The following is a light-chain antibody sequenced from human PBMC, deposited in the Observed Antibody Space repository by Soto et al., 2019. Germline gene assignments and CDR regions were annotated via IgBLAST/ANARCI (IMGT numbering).Light chain of an antibody. V-gene: IGLV2-8*01. CDR3: ISYAGSRSV. CDR1: SSDVGGYYY. Sequence: QSVLTQPPSASGSPGQSVAISCTGTSSDVGGYYYVSWYQHHPGKAPKLMIYEVNKRPSGVPDRFSGSKSGYTASLTVSGVQADDEADYSCISYAGSRSVFGAGTKVTVL. J-gene: IGLJ1*01. CDR2: EVN.